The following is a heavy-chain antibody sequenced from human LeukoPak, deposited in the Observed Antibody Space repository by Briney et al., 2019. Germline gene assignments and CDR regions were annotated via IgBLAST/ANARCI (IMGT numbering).Heavy chain of an antibody. Sequence: PGGSLRLSCAASGFTFSSYGTSWVRQAPGKGLEWVSGINWNGGSTGYADSVKGRFTISRDNAKNSLYLRMNSLRAEDTALYYCARCGYSSGWYYFDYWGQGTLVTVSS. D-gene: IGHD6-19*01. CDR1: GFTFSSYG. CDR2: INWNGGST. V-gene: IGHV3-20*04. J-gene: IGHJ4*02. CDR3: ARCGYSSGWYYFDY.